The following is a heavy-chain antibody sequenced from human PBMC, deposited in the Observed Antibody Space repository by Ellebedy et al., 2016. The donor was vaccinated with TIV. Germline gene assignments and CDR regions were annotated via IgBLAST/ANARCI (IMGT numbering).Heavy chain of an antibody. CDR1: GFTFSTYW. J-gene: IGHJ4*02. V-gene: IGHV3-74*01. CDR2: INPDGSRT. D-gene: IGHD6-19*01. CDR3: AKEVGVHGTPYFDF. Sequence: PGGSLRLSCAASGFTFSTYWMHWVRQAPRKGLMWVSRINPDGSRTGYADSVKGRFTISRDNSKNTVFLQMNNLRVEETAIYYCAKEVGVHGTPYFDFWGQGTLVTVSS.